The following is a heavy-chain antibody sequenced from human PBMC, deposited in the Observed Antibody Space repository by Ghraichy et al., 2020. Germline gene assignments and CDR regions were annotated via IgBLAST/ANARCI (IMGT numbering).Heavy chain of an antibody. CDR1: GGTFSSYA. CDR2: IIPIFGTA. J-gene: IGHJ4*02. Sequence: SVKVSCKASGGTFSSYAISWVRQAPGQGLEWMGGIIPIFGTANYAQKFQGRVTITADKSTSTAYMELSSLRSEDTAVYYCACPSGYYTYYFDYWGQGTLVTVSS. CDR3: ACPSGYYTYYFDY. V-gene: IGHV1-69*06. D-gene: IGHD3-3*01.